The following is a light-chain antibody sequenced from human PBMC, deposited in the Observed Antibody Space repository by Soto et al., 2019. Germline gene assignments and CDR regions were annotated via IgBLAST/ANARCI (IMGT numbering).Light chain of an antibody. Sequence: EIVLTQSPGTLSSSPGERATLSCRASQTVSSNYLAWYQQRPGQAPRLLIYGASGRATGIPDRFSGSGSGTDFRLTISRLEPEDFAVYFCQQYGSSRTFGQGTKVDI. CDR2: GAS. J-gene: IGKJ1*01. V-gene: IGKV3-20*01. CDR3: QQYGSSRT. CDR1: QTVSSNY.